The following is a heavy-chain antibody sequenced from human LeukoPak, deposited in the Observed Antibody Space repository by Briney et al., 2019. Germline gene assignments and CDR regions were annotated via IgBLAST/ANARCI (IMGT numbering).Heavy chain of an antibody. J-gene: IGHJ6*03. CDR1: GGTFSSYA. CDR2: IIPIFGTA. D-gene: IGHD5/OR15-5a*01. CDR3: ARDPDVSGYMDV. Sequence: GASVKVSCKASGGTFSSYAISWVRQAPGQGLEWMGGIIPIFGTANYAQKFQGRVTITADESTSTAYMELSSLRSEDTAVYYCARDPDVSGYMDVWGKGTTVTVSS. V-gene: IGHV1-69*13.